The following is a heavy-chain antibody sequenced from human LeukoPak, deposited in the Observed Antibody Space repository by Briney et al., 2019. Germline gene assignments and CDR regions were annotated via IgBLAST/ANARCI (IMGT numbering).Heavy chain of an antibody. Sequence: AGSLRLACAASAFASSSNAMSWVRQAPGKGREWVSAISGSGGSTYYADSVKGRFTISRDNSKNTLYLQMNSQRAGDTAVYYCARMDADIVTVSETYYFDYWGQGTLVTVSS. CDR1: AFASSSNA. V-gene: IGHV3-23*01. CDR2: ISGSGGST. CDR3: ARMDADIVTVSETYYFDY. J-gene: IGHJ4*02. D-gene: IGHD3-9*01.